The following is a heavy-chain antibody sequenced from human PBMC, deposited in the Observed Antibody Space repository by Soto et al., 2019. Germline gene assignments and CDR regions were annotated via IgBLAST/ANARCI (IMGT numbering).Heavy chain of an antibody. D-gene: IGHD3-22*01. V-gene: IGHV3-15*07. CDR2: IKSKTGGGTT. CDR1: GFTFSNAW. J-gene: IGHJ4*02. CDR3: TTDPVTMIVVVPSSG. Sequence: GGSLRLCCAASGFTFSNAWMNWVRQAPGKGLEWVGRIKSKTGGGTTDYAAPVKGRFTISRDDSKNTLYLQMNSLKTEDTAVYYCTTDPVTMIVVVPSSGWGQGT.